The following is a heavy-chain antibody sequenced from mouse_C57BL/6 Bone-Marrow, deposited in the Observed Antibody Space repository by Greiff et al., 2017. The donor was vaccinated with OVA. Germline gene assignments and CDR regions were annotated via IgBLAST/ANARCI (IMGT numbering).Heavy chain of an antibody. D-gene: IGHD2-1*01. CDR3: ARKDIYYGNYGYAMDY. V-gene: IGHV5-17*01. CDR2: ISSGSSNI. Sequence: EVQLVESGGGLVKPGGSLKLSCAASGFTFSDYGMHWVRQAPEKGLEWVAYISSGSSNIYYADTVKGRFTISRDNAKNTLFLQMTSLRSEDTAMYYCARKDIYYGNYGYAMDYWGQGTSVTVSS. J-gene: IGHJ4*01. CDR1: GFTFSDYG.